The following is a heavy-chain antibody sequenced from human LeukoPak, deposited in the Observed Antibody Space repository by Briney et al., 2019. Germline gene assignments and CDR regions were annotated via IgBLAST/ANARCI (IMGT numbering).Heavy chain of an antibody. J-gene: IGHJ5*02. V-gene: IGHV3-30*04. CDR2: ISYDGSNK. CDR3: ARDRGGTVKGWFDP. Sequence: GGSLRLSCAASAFTFSSYAVHWVRQAPGKGLEWVTVISYDGSNKYYADSVKGRFTITRDNSKNSLYLQMNSLRAEDTAVYYCARDRGGTVKGWFDPWGQGTLVTVSS. D-gene: IGHD4-17*01. CDR1: AFTFSSYA.